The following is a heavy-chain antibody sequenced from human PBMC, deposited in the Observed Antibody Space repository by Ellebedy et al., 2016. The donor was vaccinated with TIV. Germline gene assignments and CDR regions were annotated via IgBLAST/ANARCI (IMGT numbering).Heavy chain of an antibody. D-gene: IGHD2-2*01. CDR2: INHSGST. CDR3: ARGGYCSSTSCARQDFDY. V-gene: IGHV4-34*01. CDR1: GCSFSGYY. Sequence: SETLSLXXAVYGCSFSGYYWSWIRQPPGKGLEWIGEINHSGSTNYNPSLKSRVTISVDTSKNQFSLKLSSVTAADTAVYYCARGGYCSSTSCARQDFDYWGQGTLVTVSS. J-gene: IGHJ4*02.